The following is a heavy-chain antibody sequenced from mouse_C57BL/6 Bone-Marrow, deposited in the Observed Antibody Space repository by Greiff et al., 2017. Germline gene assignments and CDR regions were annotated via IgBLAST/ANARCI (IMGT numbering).Heavy chain of an antibody. V-gene: IGHV1-50*01. CDR3: APIYYYGSSFAY. CDR1: GYTFTSYW. Sequence: QVQLQQSGAELVKPGASVKLSCKASGYTFTSYWMQWVKQRPGQGLEWIGELDPSDSYTNYNQKFKGKATLTVDTSSSTAYMQLSSLTSEDSAVYYCAPIYYYGSSFAYWGQGTLVTVSA. D-gene: IGHD1-1*01. CDR2: LDPSDSYT. J-gene: IGHJ3*01.